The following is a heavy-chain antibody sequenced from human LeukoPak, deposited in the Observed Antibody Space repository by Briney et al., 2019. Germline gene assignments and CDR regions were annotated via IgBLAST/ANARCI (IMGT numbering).Heavy chain of an antibody. J-gene: IGHJ4*02. CDR1: GASISSYY. CDR3: ARSGGRDGYNFDY. CDR2: ISYSGST. V-gene: IGHV4-59*01. D-gene: IGHD5-24*01. Sequence: SETLSLTCTVSGASISSYYWSWIRQPPGKGQEWIGYISYSGSTNYNPSLKSRVTISVDTSKNQFSLKLSSVTAADTAVYYCARSGGRDGYNFDYWGQGTLVTVSS.